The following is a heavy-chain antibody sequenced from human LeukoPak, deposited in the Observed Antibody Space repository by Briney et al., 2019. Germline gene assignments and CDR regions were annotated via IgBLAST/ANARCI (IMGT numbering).Heavy chain of an antibody. D-gene: IGHD1-26*01. CDR3: AKTMGAIDHDY. J-gene: IGHJ4*02. CDR1: GFTYSGFA. Sequence: GGSLRLSCAASGFTYSGFAMTWVRQAPGKGLEWVSTISGSGGSKYYADPVKGRFTISRDNSKNTLYLQMNSLRAEDTAVYYCAKTMGAIDHDYWGQGTLVTVSS. CDR2: ISGSGGSK. V-gene: IGHV3-23*01.